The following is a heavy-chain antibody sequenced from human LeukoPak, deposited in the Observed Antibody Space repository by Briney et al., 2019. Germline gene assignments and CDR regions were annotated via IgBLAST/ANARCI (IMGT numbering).Heavy chain of an antibody. Sequence: GGSLRLSCAASGFTFSSYSINWVRQAPGKGLEWVSSISNIGTYIYYADSVKGRFTVSRDNAKNSLYLQMNNLRVEDTAVYYCARLLAGSGGYYLDSWGEGTLVTVSS. CDR3: ARLLAGSGGYYLDS. CDR2: ISNIGTYI. D-gene: IGHD3-10*01. J-gene: IGHJ4*02. CDR1: GFTFSSYS. V-gene: IGHV3-21*01.